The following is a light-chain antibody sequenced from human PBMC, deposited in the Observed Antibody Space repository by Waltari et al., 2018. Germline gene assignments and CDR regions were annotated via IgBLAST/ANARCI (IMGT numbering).Light chain of an antibody. Sequence: DIVMTQSPATLSVFPGERATLSCRASQSIRSNLAWYQLKPGQAPRLLIYGASTRATGIPARFSVSGSETQFTLTISSLQSEDFAVYFCQQYDNWLGTFGQGTKVEIK. V-gene: IGKV3-15*01. J-gene: IGKJ1*01. CDR1: QSIRSN. CDR2: GAS. CDR3: QQYDNWLGT.